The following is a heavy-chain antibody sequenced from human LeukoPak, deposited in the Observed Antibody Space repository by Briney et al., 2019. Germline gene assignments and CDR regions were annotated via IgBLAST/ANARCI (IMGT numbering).Heavy chain of an antibody. CDR3: ARGGGGLGV. V-gene: IGHV3-74*03. Sequence: GGALRLSCAASGFTFSDYQMYWVRQPPGKGLVWASYINTDGRTTKYADSVRGRFTISRDNAKNTLYLQMNSLRAEDTAVYYCARGGGGLGVWGQGTTVTVSS. J-gene: IGHJ6*02. CDR1: GFTFSDYQ. CDR2: INTDGRTT.